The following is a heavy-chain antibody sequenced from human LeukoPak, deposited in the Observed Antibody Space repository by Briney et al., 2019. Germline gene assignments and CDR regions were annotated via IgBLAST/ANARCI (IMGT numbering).Heavy chain of an antibody. D-gene: IGHD4-17*01. CDR2: IYTSGST. Sequence: SETLSLTCNVSGGSISSGSYYWSWIRQPAGKGLEWIGRIYTSGSTNYNPSLKSRVTISVDTSKNQFSLKLSSVTAADTAVYYCARGDGDYGIDIWGQGAMVTVSS. CDR1: GGSISSGSYY. CDR3: ARGDGDYGIDI. J-gene: IGHJ3*02. V-gene: IGHV4-61*02.